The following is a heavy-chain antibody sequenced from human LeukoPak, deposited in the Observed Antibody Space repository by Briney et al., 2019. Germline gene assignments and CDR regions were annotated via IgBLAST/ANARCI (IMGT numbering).Heavy chain of an antibody. J-gene: IGHJ4*02. D-gene: IGHD3-22*01. Sequence: SETLSLTCTVSGYSISSGYYWGWIRQPPGKGLEWIGEINHSGSTNYNQSLKSRVTISVDTSKNQFSLRLSSVTAADTAVYYCASSLGADYYDSSGYYEKGNDYWGQGTLVTVSS. CDR1: GYSISSGYY. V-gene: IGHV4-38-2*02. CDR2: INHSGST. CDR3: ASSLGADYYDSSGYYEKGNDY.